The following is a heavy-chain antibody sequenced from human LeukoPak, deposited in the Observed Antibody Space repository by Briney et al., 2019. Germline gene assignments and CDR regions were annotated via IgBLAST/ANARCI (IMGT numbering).Heavy chain of an antibody. CDR1: GFTFSSYG. CDR3: AKDYGPRRTVYYFDN. D-gene: IGHD3-10*01. J-gene: IGHJ4*02. Sequence: GGSLRLSCAASGFTFSSYGMSWVRQAPGKGLEWVSAISGSGGSTYYADSVKGRFTISRDNSKNTLYLQMNSLRPEDTALYSCAKDYGPRRTVYYFDNWGQGTLVTVSS. V-gene: IGHV3-23*01. CDR2: ISGSGGST.